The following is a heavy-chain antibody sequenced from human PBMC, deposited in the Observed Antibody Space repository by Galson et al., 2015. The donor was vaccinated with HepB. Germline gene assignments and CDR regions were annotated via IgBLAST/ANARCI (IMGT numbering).Heavy chain of an antibody. CDR2: ISDNDGST. Sequence: SLRLSCAASGFIFSSYAMSWVRQAPGKGLEWVSSISDNDGSTYYADSVEGRFTISRDNSKNTLYLQMNSLRAEDTAIYYCASKRSDWYTYWGQGTLVTVSS. V-gene: IGHV3-23*01. D-gene: IGHD2-21*02. J-gene: IGHJ4*02. CDR3: ASKRSDWYTY. CDR1: GFIFSSYA.